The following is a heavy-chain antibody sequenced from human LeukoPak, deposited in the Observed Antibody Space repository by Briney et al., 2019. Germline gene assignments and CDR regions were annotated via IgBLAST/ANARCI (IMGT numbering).Heavy chain of an antibody. CDR1: GFTFSSYS. CDR2: ISSSSTI. J-gene: IGHJ4*02. D-gene: IGHD1-26*01. V-gene: IGHV3-48*04. CDR3: AKDVYSGSYFDY. Sequence: GGSLRLSCAASGFTFSSYSMNWVRQAPGKGLEWVSYISSSSTIYYADSVKGRFTISRDNAKNSLYLQMNSLRAEDTAVYYCAKDVYSGSYFDYWGQGTLVTVSS.